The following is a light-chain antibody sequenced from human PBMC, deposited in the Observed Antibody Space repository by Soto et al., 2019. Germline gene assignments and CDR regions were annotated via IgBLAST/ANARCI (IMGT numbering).Light chain of an antibody. Sequence: QSVLTQPPSVSAAPGQRVTISCSGSNSNIDNNYVSWFQQLPGTAPKLLIYDNNKRPSGIPDRFSGSKSGTSATLGITGLQTGDEAHYDCGTWDSSLSAVLFGGGTKLTVL. J-gene: IGLJ2*01. CDR1: NSNIDNNY. CDR2: DNN. V-gene: IGLV1-51*01. CDR3: GTWDSSLSAVL.